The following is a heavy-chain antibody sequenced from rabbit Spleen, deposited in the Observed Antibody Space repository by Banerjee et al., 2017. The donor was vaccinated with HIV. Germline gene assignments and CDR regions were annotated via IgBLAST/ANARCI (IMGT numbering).Heavy chain of an antibody. J-gene: IGHJ6*01. CDR1: GFSFNEFSFNSGYD. CDR2: AYAGSSDST. V-gene: IGHV1S45*01. D-gene: IGHD4-1*01. Sequence: QQQLEESGGGLVKPGGTLTLTCTASGFSFNEFSFNSGYDMCWVRQAPGKGLEWVACAYAGSSDSTYSATWAKGRFTISKTSSTTVTLQMTSLTAADTATYFCAREVDGDYGMDLWGQGTLVTVS. CDR3: AREVDGDYGMDL.